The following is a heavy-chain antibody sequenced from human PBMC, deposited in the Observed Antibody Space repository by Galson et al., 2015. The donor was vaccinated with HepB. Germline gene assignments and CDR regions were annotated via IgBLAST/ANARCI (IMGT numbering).Heavy chain of an antibody. CDR2: IYWDDDK. V-gene: IGHV2-5*02. Sequence: PALVKPTQTLTLTCTFSGFSLRTSGVGVGWIRQPPGKALECLALIYWDDDKRYSPSLKSRLTATKDTSKNQVVLTMTNMDPVDTATYYCAHTRNGVEFDYWGQGTLVTVSS. CDR1: GFSLRTSGVG. D-gene: IGHD2-8*01. J-gene: IGHJ4*02. CDR3: AHTRNGVEFDY.